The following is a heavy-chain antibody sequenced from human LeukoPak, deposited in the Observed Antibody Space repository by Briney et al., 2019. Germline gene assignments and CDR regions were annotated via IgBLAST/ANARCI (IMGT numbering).Heavy chain of an antibody. CDR2: IYYSGST. V-gene: IGHV4-59*01. Sequence: PSETLSLTCTVSGGSISSYYWSWIRQPPGKGLEWIGYIYYSGSTKYKPSLKSRVTISVDTSKNQFSLKLSSVTATDTAVYYCARQADNSSSSLVYFDYWGQGTLVTVSS. D-gene: IGHD6-6*01. J-gene: IGHJ4*02. CDR3: ARQADNSSSSLVYFDY. CDR1: GGSISSYY.